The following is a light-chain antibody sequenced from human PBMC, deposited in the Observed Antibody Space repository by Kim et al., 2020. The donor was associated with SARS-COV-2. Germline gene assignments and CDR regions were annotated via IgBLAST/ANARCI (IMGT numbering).Light chain of an antibody. CDR2: DVS. CDR1: SSDIGAYNY. CDR3: TSYTSSSTYV. Sequence: QSALTQPASMSGSPGQSITISCTGTSSDIGAYNYVSWYQQHPGKAPKLIIYDVSNRPSGVSNRFSGSKSGTTASLTISGLQAEDEADYSCTSYTSSSTYVFGTGTKVTVL. V-gene: IGLV2-14*03. J-gene: IGLJ1*01.